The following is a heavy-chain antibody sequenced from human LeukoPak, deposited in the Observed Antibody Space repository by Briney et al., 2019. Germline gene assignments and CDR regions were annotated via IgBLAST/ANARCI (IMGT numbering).Heavy chain of an antibody. CDR2: IYYSGST. CDR3: ARDYIAVAGTGFDY. J-gene: IGHJ4*02. V-gene: IGHV4-59*01. D-gene: IGHD6-19*01. Sequence: SETLSLTCTVSGGSISSYYWSWIRQPPGKGLEWIGYIYYSGSTNYNPSLKSRVTISVDTSKNQFSLKLSSVTAADTAVYYCARDYIAVAGTGFDYWGQGTLVTVSP. CDR1: GGSISSYY.